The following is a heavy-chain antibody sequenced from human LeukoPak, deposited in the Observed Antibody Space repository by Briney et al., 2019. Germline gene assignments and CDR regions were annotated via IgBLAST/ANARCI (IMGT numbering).Heavy chain of an antibody. CDR1: GGSFSGYY. D-gene: IGHD2-21*02. CDR2: INHSAST. J-gene: IGHJ4*02. V-gene: IGHV4-34*01. Sequence: PSETLSLTCAVYGGSFSGYYWSWIRQPPGKGLEWIGEINHSASTNYNPSLKSRVTISVYTSKNQFSLKLSSVTAADTAVYYCAREVVVVVTAHRPYYFDYWGQGTLVTVSS. CDR3: AREVVVVVTAHRPYYFDY.